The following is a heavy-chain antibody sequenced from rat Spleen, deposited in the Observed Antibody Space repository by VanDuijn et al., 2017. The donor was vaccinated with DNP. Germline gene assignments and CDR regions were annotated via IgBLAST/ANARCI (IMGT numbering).Heavy chain of an antibody. Sequence: EVQLQESGPGLVKPSQSLSLTCSVTGYSISGNYGGWIRKFPGNKMEWIGHISYSGSTTYNPSLKGRLSITRDTSKNHFFLQLNSVTTEDTATYYCARWTYYFDYWGQGVMVTVSS. CDR2: ISYSGST. CDR1: GYSISGNY. J-gene: IGHJ2*01. CDR3: ARWTYYFDY. V-gene: IGHV3-1*01.